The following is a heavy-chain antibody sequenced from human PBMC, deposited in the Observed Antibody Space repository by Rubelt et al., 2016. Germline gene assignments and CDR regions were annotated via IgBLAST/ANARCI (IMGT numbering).Heavy chain of an antibody. CDR3: ARATATVPEIVVDGFDI. CDR2: IYHSGSP. Sequence: QVQLQESGPGLVKPSETLSLTCTVSGGSISSGNWWSWVRQPPGTGLEWIGEIYHSGSPNYNPSLKSRVTISVHKSKNQFSLHLSSLAAADTAVDYCARATATVPEIVVDGFDIWGQGTMVTVSS. D-gene: IGHD2-21*01. J-gene: IGHJ3*02. CDR1: GGSISSGNW. V-gene: IGHV4-4*02.